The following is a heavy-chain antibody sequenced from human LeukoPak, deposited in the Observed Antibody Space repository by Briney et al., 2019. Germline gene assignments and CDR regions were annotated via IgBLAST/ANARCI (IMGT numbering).Heavy chain of an antibody. D-gene: IGHD1-26*01. V-gene: IGHV3-53*01. CDR1: GFTFSSYS. J-gene: IGHJ4*02. CDR3: ARDRSGSYDY. CDR2: IYSGGST. Sequence: PGGSLGLSCAASGFTFSSYSMNWVRQAPGKGLEWVSVIYSGGSTYYADSVKGRFTISRDKSKNTLYLQMNSLRAEDTAVYYCARDRSGSYDYWGQGTLVTVSS.